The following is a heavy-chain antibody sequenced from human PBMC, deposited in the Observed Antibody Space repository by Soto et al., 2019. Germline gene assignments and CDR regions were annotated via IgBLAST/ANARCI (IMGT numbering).Heavy chain of an antibody. Sequence: QVQLVQSGAEVKKPGSSVKVSCKASGGTFSSYAISWVRQAPGQGLEWMGGIIPIFGTANYAQKFQGRVTITADDSTSTAYMELRSLRSEDTAVYSCARQQTDVDIVATIADYYYYGMDVWGQGTTVTVSS. D-gene: IGHD5-12*01. V-gene: IGHV1-69*01. CDR1: GGTFSSYA. CDR3: ARQQTDVDIVATIADYYYYGMDV. J-gene: IGHJ6*02. CDR2: IIPIFGTA.